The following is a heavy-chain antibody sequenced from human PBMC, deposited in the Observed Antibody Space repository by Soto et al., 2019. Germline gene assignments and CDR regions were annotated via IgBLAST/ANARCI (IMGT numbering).Heavy chain of an antibody. CDR2: INTGNGDT. D-gene: IGHD2-21*02. Sequence: QVQLVQSGPEVKQPGASVRISCQASGYSFTHFEMHWVRQAPGQRLEWMGWINTGNGDTKYSQKFQGRVTFTRDTSASTAYLDLDGLTSVDTSFYFCARGLTRLDYWGQGTLVTVSS. CDR1: GYSFTHFE. J-gene: IGHJ4*02. V-gene: IGHV1-3*04. CDR3: ARGLTRLDY.